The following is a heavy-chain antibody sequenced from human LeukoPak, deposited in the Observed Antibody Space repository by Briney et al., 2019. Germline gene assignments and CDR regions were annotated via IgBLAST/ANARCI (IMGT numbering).Heavy chain of an antibody. Sequence: GGSLRLSCAASGFTFTYYAMHWVRQAPGKGLEWVSVVSNDGSNQDYTDSVKGRFIISRDDSKSTLYLQMNSLRAEDTAVYYCARDYYDSSGHDAFDIWGQGTMVTVSS. CDR1: GFTFTYYA. J-gene: IGHJ3*02. D-gene: IGHD3-22*01. V-gene: IGHV3-30-3*01. CDR3: ARDYYDSSGHDAFDI. CDR2: VSNDGSNQ.